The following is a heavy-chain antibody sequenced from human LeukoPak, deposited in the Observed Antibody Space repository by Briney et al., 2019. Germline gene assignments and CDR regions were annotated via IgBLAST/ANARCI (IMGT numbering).Heavy chain of an antibody. J-gene: IGHJ6*02. D-gene: IGHD3-3*01. CDR2: IYYSGST. V-gene: IGHV4-39*07. CDR1: GGSISGSSYY. Sequence: PSETLSLTCTVSGGSISGSSYYWGWIRQPPGKGLEWIGSIYYSGSTYYSPSLKSRVTISVDTSKNQFSLKLSSVTAADTAVYYCARGPWSGLLEDYYYYGMDVWGQGTTVTVSS. CDR3: ARGPWSGLLEDYYYYGMDV.